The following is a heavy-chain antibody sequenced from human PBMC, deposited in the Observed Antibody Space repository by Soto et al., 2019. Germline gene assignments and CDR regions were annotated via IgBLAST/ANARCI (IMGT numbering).Heavy chain of an antibody. CDR2: ISSSSSYT. CDR1: GFTFSDYY. Sequence: GGSLRLSCAASGFTFSDYYMSWIRQAPGKGLEWVSYISSSSSYTNYAYSVKGRFTISRDNAKNSLYLQMNSLRAEDTAVYYCARGGDSGSYYAFDIWGQGTMVTVSS. J-gene: IGHJ3*02. D-gene: IGHD1-26*01. V-gene: IGHV3-11*06. CDR3: ARGGDSGSYYAFDI.